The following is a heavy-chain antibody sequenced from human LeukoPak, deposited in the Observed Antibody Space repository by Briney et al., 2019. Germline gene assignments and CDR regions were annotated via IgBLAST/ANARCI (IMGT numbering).Heavy chain of an antibody. CDR2: IYTSGST. CDR1: GGSISSGSYY. D-gene: IGHD3-16*01. CDR3: ARATVDWGQIFDY. V-gene: IGHV4-61*02. J-gene: IGHJ4*02. Sequence: SETLSLTCTVSGGSISSGSYYWSWIRQPAGKGLEWIGRIYTSGSTNYNPSLKSRVTISVDTSKNQFSLKLSSVTAADTAVYYCARATVDWGQIFDYWGQGTLVTVSS.